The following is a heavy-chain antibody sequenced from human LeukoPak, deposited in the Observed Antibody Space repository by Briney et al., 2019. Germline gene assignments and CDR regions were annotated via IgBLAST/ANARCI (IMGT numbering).Heavy chain of an antibody. V-gene: IGHV3-30*04. CDR2: ISYDGSNK. D-gene: IGHD3-10*01. CDR1: GFTFSSYA. CDR3: ARDQWFGESRGDMDV. J-gene: IGHJ6*03. Sequence: PGGSLRLSCAASGFTFSSYAMHWVRQDPGKGLEWGSVISYDGSNKYYADSVKGRFTISRDNSKNTLYLQMNSPRAEDTAVYYCARDQWFGESRGDMDVWGKGTTVTVSS.